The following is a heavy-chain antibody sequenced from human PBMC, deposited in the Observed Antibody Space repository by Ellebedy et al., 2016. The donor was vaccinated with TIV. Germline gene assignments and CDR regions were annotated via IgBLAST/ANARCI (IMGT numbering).Heavy chain of an antibody. CDR3: ARDVYGTPSSGWYVPVGYFDY. CDR2: IKQDGSEK. V-gene: IGHV3-7*04. D-gene: IGHD6-19*01. J-gene: IGHJ4*02. Sequence: PGGSLRLSCAASGFTFSSYWMSWVRQAPGKGLEWVANIKQDGSEKYYVDSVKGRFTISRDNAKNSLYLQMNSLRAEDTAVYYCARDVYGTPSSGWYVPVGYFDYWGQGTLVTVSS. CDR1: GFTFSSYW.